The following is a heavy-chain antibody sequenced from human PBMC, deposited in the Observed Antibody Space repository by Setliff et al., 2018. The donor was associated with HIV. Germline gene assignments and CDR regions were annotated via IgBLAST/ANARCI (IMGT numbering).Heavy chain of an antibody. Sequence: SETLSLTCSVSGGSISSYYWSWIRQPPGKGLEWIGYIYTSESSNYNPSLKSRVTFSVDASKNRFSLKLNSVTAADTAVYYCARLNQQWLVRDSGSNWFDPWGQGILVTVSS. CDR1: GGSISSYY. D-gene: IGHD6-19*01. V-gene: IGHV4-4*08. CDR3: ARLNQQWLVRDSGSNWFDP. J-gene: IGHJ5*02. CDR2: IYTSESS.